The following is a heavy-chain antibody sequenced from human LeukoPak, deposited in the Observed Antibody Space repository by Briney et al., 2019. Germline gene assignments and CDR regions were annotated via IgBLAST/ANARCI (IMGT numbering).Heavy chain of an antibody. CDR3: ARSDRTYCGGDCYPYYFDY. D-gene: IGHD2-21*02. V-gene: IGHV3-48*01. CDR2: ISSSSSTI. Sequence: GGSLRLSCAASGFTFSSYSMNWVRQASGKGLEWVSYISSSSSTIYYADSVEGRFTISRDNAKNSLYLQMNSLRAEDTAVYYCARSDRTYCGGDCYPYYFDYWGQGTLVTVSS. J-gene: IGHJ4*02. CDR1: GFTFSSYS.